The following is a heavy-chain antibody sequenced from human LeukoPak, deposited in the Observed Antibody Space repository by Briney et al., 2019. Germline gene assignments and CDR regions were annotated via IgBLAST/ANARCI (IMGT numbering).Heavy chain of an antibody. Sequence: GASVKVSCKASGYTFTGYYMHWVRQAPGQGLEWMGWINPNSGGTNYAQKFQGGVTMTRDTSISTAYMELSRLRSDDTAVYYCARAITIFGGFLGYWGQGTLVTVSS. CDR2: INPNSGGT. V-gene: IGHV1-2*02. J-gene: IGHJ4*02. CDR3: ARAITIFGGFLGY. CDR1: GYTFTGYY. D-gene: IGHD3-9*01.